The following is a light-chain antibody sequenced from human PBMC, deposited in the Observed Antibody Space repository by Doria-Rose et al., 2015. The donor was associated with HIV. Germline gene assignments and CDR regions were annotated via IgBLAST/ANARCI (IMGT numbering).Light chain of an antibody. J-gene: IGKJ3*01. CDR3: QQYYDTPS. CDR1: QSLLYTSKNY. CDR2: WAS. Sequence: TQSPESLGMSLGERATLNCKSNQSLLYTSKNYLAWYQQKPGQPPKLLIYWASTRQSGVPARFSGSGSGTDFTLTISSLGAEDVAVYYCQQYYDTPSFGPGTTVDIK. V-gene: IGKV4-1*01.